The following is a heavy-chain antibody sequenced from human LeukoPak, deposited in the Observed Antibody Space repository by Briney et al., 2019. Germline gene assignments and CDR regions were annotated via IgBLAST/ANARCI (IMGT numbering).Heavy chain of an antibody. Sequence: ASVKVSCKASGYTFTGYYMPWVRQAPGQGLEWMGWINPNSGGTNYAQKFQGRVTMTRDTSISTAYMELSRLRSDDTAVYYCAREGCSTSCYPDYWGQGTLVTVSS. CDR1: GYTFTGYY. D-gene: IGHD2-2*01. CDR2: INPNSGGT. CDR3: AREGCSTSCYPDY. V-gene: IGHV1-2*02. J-gene: IGHJ4*02.